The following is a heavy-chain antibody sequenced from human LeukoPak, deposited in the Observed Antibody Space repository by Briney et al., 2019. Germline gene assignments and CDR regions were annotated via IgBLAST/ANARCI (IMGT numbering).Heavy chain of an antibody. CDR1: GGSISSNSYY. CDR2: VYYSGST. CDR3: ARTRYYYNSRSYGAPYYFDY. Sequence: SETLSLTCAVSGGSISSNSYYWGWIRQPPGKGLEWIGSVYYSGSTYYNPSLKSRVTISVDTSKNQFSLKLSSVTAADTAVYYCARTRYYYNSRSYGAPYYFDYWGQGTLVTVSS. J-gene: IGHJ4*02. D-gene: IGHD3-10*01. V-gene: IGHV4-39*01.